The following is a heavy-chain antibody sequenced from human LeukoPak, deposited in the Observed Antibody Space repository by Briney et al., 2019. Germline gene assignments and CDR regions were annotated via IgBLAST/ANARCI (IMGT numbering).Heavy chain of an antibody. J-gene: IGHJ4*02. CDR2: IYHTGSA. Sequence: SETLSLTCSVSGYSFSSGHYWGWIRPPPGKGLEGIANIYHTGSAHYNPSLKSRVTISVDTSKNQFSLKLSSVTAADTAVYYCARYCTSTTCILRGFDYWGQGTLVTVSS. CDR1: GYSFSSGHY. CDR3: ARYCTSTTCILRGFDY. V-gene: IGHV4-38-2*01. D-gene: IGHD2-2*01.